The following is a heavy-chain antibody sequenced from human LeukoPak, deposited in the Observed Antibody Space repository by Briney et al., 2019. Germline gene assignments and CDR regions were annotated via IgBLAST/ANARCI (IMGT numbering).Heavy chain of an antibody. J-gene: IGHJ4*02. CDR1: GFTFDDYA. D-gene: IGHD3-22*01. CDR2: ISWNSGSI. Sequence: PGRSLRLSCAASGFTFDDYAMHWVRQAPGKGLEWVSGISWNSGSIGYADSVKGRFTISRDNAKNSLYLQMNSLRAEDTALYYCAKDPNPYDSSGYYYGWGQGTLVTVSS. V-gene: IGHV3-9*01. CDR3: AKDPNPYDSSGYYYG.